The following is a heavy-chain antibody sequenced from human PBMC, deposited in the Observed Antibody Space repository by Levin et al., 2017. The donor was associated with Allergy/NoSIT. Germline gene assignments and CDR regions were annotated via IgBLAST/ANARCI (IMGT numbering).Heavy chain of an antibody. CDR1: GFTFSDYY. J-gene: IGHJ4*02. Sequence: GGSLRLSCAASGFTFSDYYMSWIRQAPGKGLEWVSYISSSGSTIYYADSVKGRFTISRDNAKNSLYLQMNSLRAEDTAVYYCARVDYDFWSGYQNGDLYFDYWGQGTLVTVSS. V-gene: IGHV3-11*01. CDR3: ARVDYDFWSGYQNGDLYFDY. CDR2: ISSSGSTI. D-gene: IGHD3-3*01.